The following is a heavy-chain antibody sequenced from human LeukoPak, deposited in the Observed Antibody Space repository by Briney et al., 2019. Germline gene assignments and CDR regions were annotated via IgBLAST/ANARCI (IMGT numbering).Heavy chain of an antibody. CDR1: GLTFSNYG. V-gene: IGHV3-23*01. CDR2: ISGSGEST. Sequence: PGGSLRLSCAASGLTFSNYGMAWVRQAPGKGLKWVSAISGSGESTYNADSVKGRFTISRDNSKNTLYLQMNRLRAEDTAVYYCAKDSRTTYDSSWLYYFDSWGQGTLVTVSS. D-gene: IGHD6-13*01. CDR3: AKDSRTTYDSSWLYYFDS. J-gene: IGHJ4*02.